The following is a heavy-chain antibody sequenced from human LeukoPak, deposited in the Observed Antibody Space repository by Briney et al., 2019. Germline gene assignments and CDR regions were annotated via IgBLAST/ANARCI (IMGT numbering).Heavy chain of an antibody. Sequence: LETLSLTCTVSGGSISSGNYYWSWIRQPPGKALEWIGYISYSGSTNYNPSLKSRVTISVDTSKNQFSLKLSSVTAADAAVYYCARGGSSSSLYYYYYMDVWGKGTTVTVSS. J-gene: IGHJ6*03. CDR1: GGSISSGNYY. CDR2: ISYSGST. V-gene: IGHV4-61*01. CDR3: ARGGSSSSLYYYYYMDV. D-gene: IGHD6-6*01.